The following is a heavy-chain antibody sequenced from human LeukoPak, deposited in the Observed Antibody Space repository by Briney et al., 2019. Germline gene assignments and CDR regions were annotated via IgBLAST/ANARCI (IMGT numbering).Heavy chain of an antibody. V-gene: IGHV4-34*01. J-gene: IGHJ4*02. CDR1: GGSFSGYH. Sequence: SETLSLTCAVYGGSFSGYHWNWIRQSPGKGLKWIGEINHSGSTNYNPSLKGRVTISVDTSKSQFSLKLSSVTAADTAVYYCARRSYDSGNYYNGWYFDYWGQGTLVTVSS. CDR2: INHSGST. CDR3: ARRSYDSGNYYNGWYFDY. D-gene: IGHD3-10*01.